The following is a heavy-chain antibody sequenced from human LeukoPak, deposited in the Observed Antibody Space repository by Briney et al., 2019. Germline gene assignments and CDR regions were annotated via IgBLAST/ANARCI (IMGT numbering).Heavy chain of an antibody. J-gene: IGHJ6*03. CDR1: GYTFTSYY. CDR3: ARDPGVTMVRGVIPIEYYYYYYMDV. V-gene: IGHV1-46*01. Sequence: ASVKVSCKASGYTFTSYYMHWVRQAPGQGLEWMGIINPSGGSTSYAQKFPGRVTMTRDTSTSTVYMELSSLRSEDTAVYYCARDPGVTMVRGVIPIEYYYYYYMDVWGKGTTVTVSS. CDR2: INPSGGST. D-gene: IGHD3-10*01.